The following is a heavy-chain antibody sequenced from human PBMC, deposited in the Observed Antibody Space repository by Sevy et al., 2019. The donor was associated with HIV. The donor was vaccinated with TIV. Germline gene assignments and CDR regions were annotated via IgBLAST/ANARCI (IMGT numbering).Heavy chain of an antibody. CDR2: ISGSGGST. D-gene: IGHD3-22*01. V-gene: IGHV3-23*01. J-gene: IGHJ4*02. CDR1: GFTFSSYA. CDR3: AKTYYYDSSGSIFDY. Sequence: GGSLRLSCAASGFTFSSYAMSWVRQAPGKGLEWVSAISGSGGSTYYADSVKGRFTISRDNSKNTLYLQMNSLRAEETAVYYCAKTYYYDSSGSIFDYWGQGTLVTVSS.